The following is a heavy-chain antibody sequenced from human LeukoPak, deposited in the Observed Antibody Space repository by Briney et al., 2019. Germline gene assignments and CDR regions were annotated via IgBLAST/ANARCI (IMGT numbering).Heavy chain of an antibody. CDR1: GGSFNTNLYY. CDR2: IYHSGST. Sequence: PSETLSLTCTVFGGSFNTNLYYWAWFRQPPGKGLEWIGEIYHSGSTNYNPSLKSRVTISVDKSKNQFSLKLSSVTAADTAVYYCARARGRIMITFGAEGRDNWFDPWGQGTLVTVSS. V-gene: IGHV4-39*07. CDR3: ARARGRIMITFGAEGRDNWFDP. J-gene: IGHJ5*02. D-gene: IGHD3-16*01.